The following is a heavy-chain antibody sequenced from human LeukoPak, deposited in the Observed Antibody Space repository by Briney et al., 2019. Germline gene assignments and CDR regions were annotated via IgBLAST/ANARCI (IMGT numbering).Heavy chain of an antibody. CDR2: INHSGST. CDR3: ARGRLKDYYGSGSYYTP. V-gene: IGHV4-34*01. J-gene: IGHJ4*02. CDR1: SESFSGYF. Sequence: SETLSLTCAIYSESFSGYFWSWIRQPPGKGLEWIGEINHSGSTNYNPSLKSRVTISVDTSKNQFSLKLSSVTAADTAVYYCARGRLKDYYGSGSYYTPWGQGTLVTVSS. D-gene: IGHD3-10*01.